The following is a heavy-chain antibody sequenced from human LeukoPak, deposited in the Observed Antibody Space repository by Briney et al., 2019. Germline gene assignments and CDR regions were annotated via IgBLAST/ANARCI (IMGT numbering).Heavy chain of an antibody. Sequence: GGSLRLSCAASGFTFSDYNMRWIRQAPGMGLEWVAHIKQDGSEKYYVDSVRGRFTISRDNAKNSVYLQVNSPRAEDTAVYYCARVACTGGICYGYLLFDNWGQGTLVTVSS. D-gene: IGHD2-15*01. J-gene: IGHJ4*02. CDR2: IKQDGSEK. V-gene: IGHV3-7*01. CDR1: GFTFSDYN. CDR3: ARVACTGGICYGYLLFDN.